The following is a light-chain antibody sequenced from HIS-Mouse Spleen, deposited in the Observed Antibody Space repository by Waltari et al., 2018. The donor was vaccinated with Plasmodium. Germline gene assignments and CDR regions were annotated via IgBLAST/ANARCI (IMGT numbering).Light chain of an antibody. CDR2: EDS. CDR3: YSTDSSGNHRV. V-gene: IGLV3-10*01. J-gene: IGLJ3*02. Sequence: SYELTQPPSVSVSQGQTARITCSGDALPNKYAYCDQQKSGQAPVLVIYEDSKRPSGIPERFSGSSSGTMATLTISGAQVEDEADYYCYSTDSSGNHRVFGGGTKLTVL. CDR1: ALPNKY.